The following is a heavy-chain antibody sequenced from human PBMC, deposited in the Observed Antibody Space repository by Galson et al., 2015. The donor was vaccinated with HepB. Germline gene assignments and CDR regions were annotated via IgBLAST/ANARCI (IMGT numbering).Heavy chain of an antibody. CDR2: ISGSGGST. V-gene: IGHV3-23*01. CDR1: GFTFSSYA. Sequence: SLRLSCAASGFTFSSYAMSWVRQAPGKGLEWVSAISGSGGSTYYADSVKGRFTISRDNSKNTLYLQMNSLRAEDTAVYYCAKGSIAAAGNAVGHFDYWGQGTLVTVSS. D-gene: IGHD6-13*01. CDR3: AKGSIAAAGNAVGHFDY. J-gene: IGHJ4*02.